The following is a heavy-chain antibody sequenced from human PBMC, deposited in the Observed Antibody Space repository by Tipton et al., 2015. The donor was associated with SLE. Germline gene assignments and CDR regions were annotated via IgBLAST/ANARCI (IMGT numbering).Heavy chain of an antibody. D-gene: IGHD6-13*01. CDR2: ISSSSSYI. CDR3: ARTRSAGTVDY. Sequence: SLRLSCAASGFTFSSYRMNWVRHAPGKGLEWVSSISSSSSYIYYADSVKGRFTISRDNAKNSMYLQMNSLRAEDTAVYYCARTRSAGTVDYWGQGTLVTVSS. J-gene: IGHJ4*02. V-gene: IGHV3-21*01. CDR1: GFTFSSYR.